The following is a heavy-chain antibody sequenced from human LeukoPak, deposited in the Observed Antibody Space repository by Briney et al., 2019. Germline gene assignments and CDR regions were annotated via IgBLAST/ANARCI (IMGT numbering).Heavy chain of an antibody. CDR3: ARDSTHCSSTSCYFVY. J-gene: IGHJ4*02. V-gene: IGHV3-48*03. Sequence: GGSLRLSCAASGFTFSSYEMNWVRQAPGKGLEWVSYISGSGSTIYYADSVKGRFTISRDNAKNSLYLQMNSLRAEDTAVYYCARDSTHCSSTSCYFVYWGQGTLVTVSS. CDR2: ISGSGSTI. CDR1: GFTFSSYE. D-gene: IGHD2-2*01.